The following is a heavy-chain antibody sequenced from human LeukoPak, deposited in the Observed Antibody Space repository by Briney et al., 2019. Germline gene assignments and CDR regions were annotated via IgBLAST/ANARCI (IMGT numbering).Heavy chain of an antibody. CDR2: VDHTGST. Sequence: SSETLSLTCTVSDDSITMYYWTWIRQPPGKGLEWIGYVDHTGSTNFNPSLNGRVSISRDTSKNLFSLRLRSVTAADTAVYFCARGRVSSSTWYSTYYYYFYMDVWGKGTTVTVSS. CDR1: DDSITMYY. V-gene: IGHV4-59*01. D-gene: IGHD1-1*01. J-gene: IGHJ6*03. CDR3: ARGRVSSSTWYSTYYYYFYMDV.